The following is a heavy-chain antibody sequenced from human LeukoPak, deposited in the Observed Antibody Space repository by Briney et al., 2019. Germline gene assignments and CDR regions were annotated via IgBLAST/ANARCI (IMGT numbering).Heavy chain of an antibody. Sequence: PSETLSLTCTVSGGSISSSSYYWGWIRQPPGTGLEWIGSIYYSGSTYYNPSLKSRVTISVDTSKNQFSLKLSSVTAADTAVYYCARGSGWYWFDPWGQGTLVTVSS. CDR1: GGSISSSSYY. J-gene: IGHJ5*02. CDR3: ARGSGWYWFDP. CDR2: IYYSGST. D-gene: IGHD6-19*01. V-gene: IGHV4-39*07.